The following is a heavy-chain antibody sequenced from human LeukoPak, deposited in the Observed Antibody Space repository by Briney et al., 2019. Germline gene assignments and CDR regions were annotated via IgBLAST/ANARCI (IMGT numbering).Heavy chain of an antibody. V-gene: IGHV4-34*01. J-gene: IGHJ4*02. CDR1: GGSFSGYY. CDR3: ADTAYDFWSGYSKTIY. Sequence: SETLSLTCAVYGGSFSGYYWSWIRQPPGKGLDWIGEINHSGSTNYNTSLKSRVTISVDTSKNQFSLKLSSVTAADTAVYHCADTAYDFWSGYSKTIYWGQGTLVTVSS. CDR2: INHSGST. D-gene: IGHD3-3*01.